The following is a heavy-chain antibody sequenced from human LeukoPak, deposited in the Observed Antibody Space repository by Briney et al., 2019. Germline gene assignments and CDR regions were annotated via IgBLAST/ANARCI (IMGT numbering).Heavy chain of an antibody. CDR3: ARSHPQYYYDSSGYSRRYFQH. CDR1: GYSISSGYF. J-gene: IGHJ1*01. CDR2: IYHSGST. D-gene: IGHD3-22*01. V-gene: IGHV4-38-2*02. Sequence: SETLSLTCTVSGYSISSGYFWGWIRQPPGKGLEWIGSIYHSGSTSYNPSLKSRLTISVDTSKNQFSLKLSSVTAADTAVYYCARSHPQYYYDSSGYSRRYFQHWGQGTLVTVSS.